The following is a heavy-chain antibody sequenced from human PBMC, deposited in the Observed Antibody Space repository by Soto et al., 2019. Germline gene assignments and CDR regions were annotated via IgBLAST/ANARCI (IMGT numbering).Heavy chain of an antibody. D-gene: IGHD2-8*01. CDR2: ISTYNGNT. CDR1: GYTFTSYG. Sequence: QVHLVQSGAEVRKPGASVEVSCKASGYTFTSYGVSWVRQAPGQGLEWMGWISTYNGNTIYAQKFQGRVTMSTHTSTNIAYMQLKSQRSADTAVYYCEREQHYGVISYGMDVWGQGTTVTVSS. J-gene: IGHJ6*02. V-gene: IGHV1-18*04. CDR3: EREQHYGVISYGMDV.